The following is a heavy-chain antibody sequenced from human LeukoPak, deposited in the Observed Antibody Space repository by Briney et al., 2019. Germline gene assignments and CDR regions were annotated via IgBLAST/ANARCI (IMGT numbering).Heavy chain of an antibody. V-gene: IGHV4-34*01. D-gene: IGHD3-10*01. CDR2: INHSGST. J-gene: IGHJ2*01. CDR1: GGSFSGYY. Sequence: PSETLSLTCAVYGGSFSGYYWSWIRQPPGKGLEWIGEINHSGSTNYNPSLKSRVTMSVDTSKNQFSLKLSSVTAADTAVYYCARVRYYGSGSYSPPYWYFDLWGRGTLVTVSS. CDR3: ARVRYYGSGSYSPPYWYFDL.